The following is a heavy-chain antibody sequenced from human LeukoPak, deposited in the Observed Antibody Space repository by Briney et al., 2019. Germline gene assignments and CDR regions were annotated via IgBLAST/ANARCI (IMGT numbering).Heavy chain of an antibody. D-gene: IGHD5-18*01. J-gene: IGHJ4*02. CDR1: GYTFTSYG. CDR2: ISAYNGNT. V-gene: IGHV1-18*01. Sequence: ASVKVSCKASGYTFTSYGISWVRQAPGQGLEWMGWISAYNGNTNYAQKLQGRVTMTTDTSTSTAYVELRSLRSDDTAVYYCARGSYGYSDDYFDYWGQGTLVTVSS. CDR3: ARGSYGYSDDYFDY.